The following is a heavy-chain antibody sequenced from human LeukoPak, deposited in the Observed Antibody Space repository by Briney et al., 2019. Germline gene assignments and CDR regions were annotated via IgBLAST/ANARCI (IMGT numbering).Heavy chain of an antibody. J-gene: IGHJ4*02. CDR2: INPNSGGT. Sequence: ASVKVSCKASGYTFTGYFMHWVRQAPGQGLEWMGWINPNSGGTNYAQKFQGRVIMTRDTSISTAYIEQSRLRSDDTAVYYCARDLDGSSGCDYWGQGTLVTVSS. V-gene: IGHV1-2*02. D-gene: IGHD6-13*01. CDR1: GYTFTGYF. CDR3: ARDLDGSSGCDY.